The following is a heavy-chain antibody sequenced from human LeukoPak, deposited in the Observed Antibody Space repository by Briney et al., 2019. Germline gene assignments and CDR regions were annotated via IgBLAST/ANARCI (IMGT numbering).Heavy chain of an antibody. D-gene: IGHD6-13*01. J-gene: IGHJ4*02. CDR1: GYTFTSYY. CDR2: INPSGGST. CDR3: ARDEVWYSSSWYLDY. Sequence: ASVKVSCKASGYTFTSYYMHWVRQAPGQGLEWMGIINPSGGSTSYAQKFQGRVTMTRDTSTSTVYMELSSLRSEDTAVYYCARDEVWYSSSWYLDYWGQGTLVTVSS. V-gene: IGHV1-46*01.